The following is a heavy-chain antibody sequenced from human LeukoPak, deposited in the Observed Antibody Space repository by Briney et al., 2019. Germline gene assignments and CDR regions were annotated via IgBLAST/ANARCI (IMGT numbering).Heavy chain of an antibody. J-gene: IGHJ4*02. CDR1: GYTFTSYG. CDR2: ISPYTGNT. CDR3: ARDQYDSVWGSYRPYFDY. Sequence: GASVKVSCKASGYTFTSYGISWVRQAPGQGLEWMGSISPYTGNTKYAERFLDRVIMTTDTSTRTAYMELRSLRSDDTAVFYCARDQYDSVWGSYRPYFDYWGQGTLVTVSS. V-gene: IGHV1-18*04. D-gene: IGHD3-16*02.